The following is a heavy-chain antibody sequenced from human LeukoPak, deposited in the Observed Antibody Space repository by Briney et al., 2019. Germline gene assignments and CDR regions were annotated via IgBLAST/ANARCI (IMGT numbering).Heavy chain of an antibody. D-gene: IGHD7-27*01. V-gene: IGHV3-33*01. J-gene: IGHJ4*02. CDR2: VWYDGSEK. CDR3: ARDRGDPDYYFDQ. Sequence: GRSLRLSCAASGFTFSSYGIHWVRQAPGKGLEWVAVVWYDGSEKYYADSVKGRFTISRDNSKNTLCLQMNSLRAEDTAIYYCARDRGDPDYYFDQWGQGTLVTVSS. CDR1: GFTFSSYG.